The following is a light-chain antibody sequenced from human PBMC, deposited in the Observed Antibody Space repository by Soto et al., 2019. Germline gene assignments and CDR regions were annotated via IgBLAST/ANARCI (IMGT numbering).Light chain of an antibody. V-gene: IGKV3-20*01. CDR3: QQYGSS. CDR2: GAS. CDR1: QSVSSSY. Sequence: DIVWTQSRVTLSLYPGARATLSCRASQSVSSSYLAWYQQKPGQAPRLLIYGASSRATGIPDRFSGSGSGTDFTLTSSRLEPEDFAVYYCQQYGSSFGQGTRLEIK. J-gene: IGKJ5*01.